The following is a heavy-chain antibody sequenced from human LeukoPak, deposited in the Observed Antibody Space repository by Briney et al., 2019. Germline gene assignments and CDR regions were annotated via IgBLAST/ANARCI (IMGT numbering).Heavy chain of an antibody. V-gene: IGHV4-59*01. J-gene: IGHJ4*02. CDR1: GGSIGTSY. D-gene: IGHD3-10*01. CDR3: ARAAENYYGSGSLDY. Sequence: SETLSLTCTVSGGSIGTSYWSWIRQPPGKELEWIGYIYNNGDTTYNPSLKSRVTISQDTSKNQFSLKLSSVTAADTAVYYCARAAENYYGSGSLDYWGQGTLVTVSS. CDR2: IYNNGDT.